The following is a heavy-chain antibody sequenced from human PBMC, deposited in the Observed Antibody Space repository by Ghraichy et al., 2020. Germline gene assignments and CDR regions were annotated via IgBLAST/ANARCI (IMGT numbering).Heavy chain of an antibody. CDR3: ARGRKSSQQLVPLPFDY. Sequence: SENLSLTCAVYGGSFTSYYWSWIRQPPGKGLEWIGEINHWGSTTYNPSLKSRVTLSVDRSKDQFSLKLSSVTAADTAVFYCARGRKSSQQLVPLPFDYWGQGTLLTVSS. J-gene: IGHJ4*02. D-gene: IGHD6-13*01. CDR1: GGSFTSYY. V-gene: IGHV4-34*01. CDR2: INHWGST.